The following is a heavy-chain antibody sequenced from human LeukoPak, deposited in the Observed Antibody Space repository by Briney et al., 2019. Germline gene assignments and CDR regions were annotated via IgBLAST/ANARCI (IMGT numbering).Heavy chain of an antibody. D-gene: IGHD4-17*01. CDR1: GGSFSGYY. CDR3: ARGQTTVTYPFDS. Sequence: PSETLSLTCAVYGGSFSGYYWSWIRQPPGKGLEWIGEINHSGSTNYNPSLKSRVTISVDTSKNQFSLKLSSVTAADTAVYYCARGQTTVTYPFDSWGQGTLVTVSS. V-gene: IGHV4-34*01. J-gene: IGHJ4*02. CDR2: INHSGST.